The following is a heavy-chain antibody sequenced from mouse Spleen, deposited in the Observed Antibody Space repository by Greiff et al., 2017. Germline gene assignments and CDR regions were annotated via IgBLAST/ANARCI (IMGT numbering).Heavy chain of an antibody. J-gene: IGHJ4*01. CDR1: GYTFTSYV. V-gene: IGHV1-14*01. CDR3: ARGDYDYAAADYYAMDY. CDR2: INPYNDGT. Sequence: VQLQQSGPELVKPGASVKMSCKASGYTFTSYVMHWVKQKPGQGLEWIGYINPYNDGTKYNEKFKGKATLTSDKSSSTAYMELSSLTSEDSAVYYCARGDYDYAAADYYAMDYWGQGTSVTVSS. D-gene: IGHD2-4*01.